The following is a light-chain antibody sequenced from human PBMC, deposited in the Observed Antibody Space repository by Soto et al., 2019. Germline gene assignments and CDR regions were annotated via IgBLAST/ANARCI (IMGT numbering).Light chain of an antibody. Sequence: EIVMTQSPAILSVSPGDRATLSCRAGQSVSNNLAWYQQKPGQTPRLVIYGASNRATGVPARFSGCGSGTDFTLTISSLQSEDFAVYYCLQYDDWHRTFGQGTKVEIK. J-gene: IGKJ1*01. CDR1: QSVSNN. CDR2: GAS. V-gene: IGKV3-15*01. CDR3: LQYDDWHRT.